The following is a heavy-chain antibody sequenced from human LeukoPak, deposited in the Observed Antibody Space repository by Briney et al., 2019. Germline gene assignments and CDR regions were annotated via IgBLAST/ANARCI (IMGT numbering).Heavy chain of an antibody. V-gene: IGHV1-18*01. D-gene: IGHD3-22*01. CDR1: GYTFTSYG. J-gene: IGHJ3*02. CDR2: ISAYNGNT. Sequence: ASVKVSCKASGYTFTSYGISWVRQAPGQGLEWMGWISAYNGNTNYAQKFQGRVTMTEDPSTDTAYMELSSLRSEDTAVYYCATTYYSSGYYFKPYAFDIWGQGTTVTVSS. CDR3: ATTYYSSGYYFKPYAFDI.